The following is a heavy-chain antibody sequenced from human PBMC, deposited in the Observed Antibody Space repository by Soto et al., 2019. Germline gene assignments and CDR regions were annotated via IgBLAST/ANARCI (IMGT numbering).Heavy chain of an antibody. CDR1: GDSISSTGFY. D-gene: IGHD2-15*01. CDR3: ARDHGSLGHYYCIES. Sequence: PSETRSLTCSVSGDSISSTGFYWSWIHHLPGKALEWIGYVHYTVSTSYNPSLKSRLAISLDASKNHFSLSLSSVTSADTAVYYCARDHGSLGHYYCIESWGKGNTVNVSA. J-gene: IGHJ6*04. V-gene: IGHV4-31*03. CDR2: VHYTVST.